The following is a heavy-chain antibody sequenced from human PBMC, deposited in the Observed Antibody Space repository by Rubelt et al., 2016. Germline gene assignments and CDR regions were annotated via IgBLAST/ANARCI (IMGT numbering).Heavy chain of an antibody. CDR2: INPNSGGT. Sequence: QVQLVQSGAEVKKPGASVKVSCKASGYTFTGYYMHWVRQAPGQGLEWMGWINPNSGGTNYAQKLQGRVTRTRDTSISPAYMELSRLGSDDTAVYYCARFAIGGHSSGYLFDYWGQGTLVTVSS. V-gene: IGHV1-2*02. CDR1: GYTFTGYY. CDR3: ARFAIGGHSSGYLFDY. J-gene: IGHJ4*02. D-gene: IGHD3-22*01.